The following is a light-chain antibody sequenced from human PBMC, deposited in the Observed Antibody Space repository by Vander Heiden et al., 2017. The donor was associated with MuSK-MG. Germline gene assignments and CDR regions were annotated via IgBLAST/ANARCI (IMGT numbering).Light chain of an antibody. J-gene: IGKJ5*01. CDR1: QSITRF. Sequence: DIQLTQSPSSLSASVGDRVTITCRASQSITRFLNWYQQKPGEAPKLLIFVASTFQSGVPSRFSGSGSGTEFTLTISMLQPEDFATYYCHQSYNTPLTFGQWTRLDI. CDR3: HQSYNTPLT. V-gene: IGKV1-39*01. CDR2: VAS.